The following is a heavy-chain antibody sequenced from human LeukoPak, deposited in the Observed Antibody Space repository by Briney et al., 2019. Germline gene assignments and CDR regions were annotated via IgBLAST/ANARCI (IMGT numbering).Heavy chain of an antibody. D-gene: IGHD1-14*01. CDR3: AKDRNLWPNYYYYYMDV. Sequence: PGRSLRLSCAASGFTFSSYVMHWVRQAPGKGLEWVAIISYDGSNEYYADSVKGRFTISRDNSKNTLYLQMNSLRAEDTAVYYCAKDRNLWPNYYYYYMDVWGKGTTVTISS. J-gene: IGHJ6*03. V-gene: IGHV3-30*04. CDR1: GFTFSSYV. CDR2: ISYDGSNE.